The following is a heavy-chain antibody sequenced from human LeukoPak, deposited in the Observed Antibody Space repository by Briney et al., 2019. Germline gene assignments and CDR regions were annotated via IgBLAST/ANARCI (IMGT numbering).Heavy chain of an antibody. Sequence: SETLSLTCAVYDGSLGGYYWSWIRQSPGKGLEWIGEINHSGSTNYNPSLQSRVTISVDTSKNQLSLELNSVTAADTAVYYCARNQRPPLRLYYSFMDVWGKGTTVTVSS. J-gene: IGHJ6*03. V-gene: IGHV4-34*01. CDR3: ARNQRPPLRLYYSFMDV. D-gene: IGHD4-17*01. CDR1: DGSLGGYY. CDR2: INHSGST.